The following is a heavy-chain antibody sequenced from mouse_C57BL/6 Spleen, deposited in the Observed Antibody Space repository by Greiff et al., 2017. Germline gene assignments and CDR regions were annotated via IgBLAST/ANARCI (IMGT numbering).Heavy chain of an antibody. D-gene: IGHD1-1*01. Sequence: VQLQQPGAELVMPGASVKLSCKASGYTFTSYWMHWVKQRPGQGLEWIGEIDPSDSYTNYNQKFKGKSTLTVDKSSSTAYMQLSSLTSEDSAVYYCARPGVVANWYFDVWGTGTTVTVSS. CDR2: IDPSDSYT. CDR3: ARPGVVANWYFDV. V-gene: IGHV1-69*01. CDR1: GYTFTSYW. J-gene: IGHJ1*03.